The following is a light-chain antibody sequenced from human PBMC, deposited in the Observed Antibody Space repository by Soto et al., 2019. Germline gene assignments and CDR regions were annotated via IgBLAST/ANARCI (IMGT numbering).Light chain of an antibody. V-gene: IGLV1-40*01. Sequence: QSALTQPPSVSGAPGQRVTISCTGSSSNIGAGYDVHWYQQLPGTAPKLLIYGNNNRPSGVPDRFSGSKSGTSASLAITGLQAEDEADYYCQSYDSSLGGSVFGGGTQLTVL. CDR1: SSNIGAGYD. CDR3: QSYDSSLGGSV. J-gene: IGLJ7*01. CDR2: GNN.